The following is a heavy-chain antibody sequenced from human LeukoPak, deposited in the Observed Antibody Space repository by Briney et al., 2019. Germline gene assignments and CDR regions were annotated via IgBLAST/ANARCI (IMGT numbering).Heavy chain of an antibody. J-gene: IGHJ6*03. D-gene: IGHD6-19*01. Sequence: ASVKVSCKASGYTFTSYDINWVRQATGQGLEWMGWMNPNSGNTDYAQKFQGRVTITRNTSICTAYMELSSLRSEDTAVYYCARRSPDGYSSGWYVYYYYYMDVWGKGTTVTVSS. CDR3: ARRSPDGYSSGWYVYYYYYMDV. V-gene: IGHV1-8*03. CDR1: GYTFTSYD. CDR2: MNPNSGNT.